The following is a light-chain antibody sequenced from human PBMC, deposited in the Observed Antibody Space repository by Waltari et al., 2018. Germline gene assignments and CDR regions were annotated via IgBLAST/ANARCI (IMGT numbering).Light chain of an antibody. Sequence: QSALTQPASVSGSPGQSITISCTGTSSDVGHYDYVSWFQHHPGNAPKLMIYDVHNRPSGVSTRFSGSKSGNTASLTISGLQAEDEADYYCYSFTTSSTRVFGTGTKVTVL. J-gene: IGLJ1*01. CDR3: YSFTTSSTRV. CDR2: DVH. V-gene: IGLV2-14*03. CDR1: SSDVGHYDY.